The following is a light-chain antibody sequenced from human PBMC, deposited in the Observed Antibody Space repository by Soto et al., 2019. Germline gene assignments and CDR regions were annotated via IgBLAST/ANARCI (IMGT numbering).Light chain of an antibody. J-gene: IGLJ2*01. CDR2: GNN. V-gene: IGLV1-40*01. Sequence: QSVLTQPPSVSGAPGQRVTISCTGSSSNIGAVYDVHWYQQVPGTAPRLLIYGNNNRPSGVPDRFSGSKSGTSASLAITGLQAEDEADYYCQSYDRSLSVVFGGGTKLTVL. CDR1: SSNIGAVYD. CDR3: QSYDRSLSVV.